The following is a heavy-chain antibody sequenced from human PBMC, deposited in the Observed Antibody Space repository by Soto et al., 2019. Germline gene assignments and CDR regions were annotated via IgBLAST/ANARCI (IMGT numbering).Heavy chain of an antibody. V-gene: IGHV4-59*01. CDR3: ARGSIAVTYNWFDP. CDR1: GGSISNYY. D-gene: IGHD6-19*01. Sequence: QVQLQESGPGLVKPSETLSLTCTVSGGSISNYYWSWIRQPPGKGLEWIGYIYYSGSTNYNPSLKSRVTLSVDTSKNQVSLKLSSVTAADTAVYYCARGSIAVTYNWFDPWGQGTLVTVSS. J-gene: IGHJ5*02. CDR2: IYYSGST.